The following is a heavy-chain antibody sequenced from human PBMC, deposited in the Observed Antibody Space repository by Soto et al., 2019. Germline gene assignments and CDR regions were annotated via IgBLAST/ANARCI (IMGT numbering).Heavy chain of an antibody. CDR2: MNPNSGNT. CDR3: ARGPMATPRNFDY. J-gene: IGHJ4*02. Sequence: GXSMKVSCKASGYTFSSYDINWVRQATGQGLEWMGWMNPNSGNTGYAQKFQGRVTMTRNTSISTAYMELSSLRSEDTAVYYCARGPMATPRNFDYWGQGTLVTVSS. CDR1: GYTFSSYD. D-gene: IGHD5-12*01. V-gene: IGHV1-8*01.